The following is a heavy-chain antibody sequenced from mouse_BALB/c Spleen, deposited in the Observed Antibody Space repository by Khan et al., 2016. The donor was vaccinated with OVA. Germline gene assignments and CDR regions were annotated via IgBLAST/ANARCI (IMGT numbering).Heavy chain of an antibody. CDR1: GYSFTTYY. D-gene: IGHD2-2*01. CDR3: TRHGYVAWFTY. Sequence: EVELVESGPELMKPGASVKISCMASGYSFTTYYIHWVMQSHGKSLEWIGYIDPFSGSTTYNQKFKGKATLTVGKSSSTAYIHLSNLTSEDSAVYYCTRHGYVAWFTYWGQGTLVTVSA. J-gene: IGHJ3*01. V-gene: IGHV1S135*01. CDR2: IDPFSGST.